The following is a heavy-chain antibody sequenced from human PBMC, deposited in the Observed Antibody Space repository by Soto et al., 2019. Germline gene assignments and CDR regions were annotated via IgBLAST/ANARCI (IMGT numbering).Heavy chain of an antibody. CDR1: GDRFTIYD. J-gene: IGHJ3*02. CDR2: MNPNSGNT. D-gene: IGHD3-9*01. V-gene: IGHV1-8*01. Sequence: ASVEVCCKASGDRFTIYDMKWVRQANGQGLEWMGWMNPNSGNTGYAQKFQGRVTMARNTSISTAYMELSSLRSEDTAVYYCARAHDIFRDYDAFDIWGQGTMVTVS. CDR3: ARAHDIFRDYDAFDI.